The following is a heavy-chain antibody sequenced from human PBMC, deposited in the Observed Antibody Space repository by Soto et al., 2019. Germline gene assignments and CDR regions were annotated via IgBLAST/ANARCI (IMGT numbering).Heavy chain of an antibody. V-gene: IGHV3-23*01. Sequence: EVQLLESGGGLVQPGGSLRLSCAASGFTFSSYAVSWVRQAPGKGPEWISSISGSGSTIYYADSVKGRFTISRANSKNTLYLQMSSLRAEDTAVYYCATVFYYYDSSGYYYFDYWGQGTLVTVSS. D-gene: IGHD3-22*01. CDR3: ATVFYYYDSSGYYYFDY. J-gene: IGHJ4*02. CDR1: GFTFSSYA. CDR2: ISGSGSTI.